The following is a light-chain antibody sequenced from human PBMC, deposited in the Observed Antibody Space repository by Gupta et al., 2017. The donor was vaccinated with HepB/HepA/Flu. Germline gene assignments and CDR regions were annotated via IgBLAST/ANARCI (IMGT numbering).Light chain of an antibody. CDR1: RTVLYSSTTKNY. CDR3: QQYHSIPLT. J-gene: IGKJ4*01. V-gene: IGKV4-1*01. Sequence: DIVMTPSPDSLAVSLGERAHINCKSSRTVLYSSTTKNYLAWHQQKPGQPPKVLIYWASTRESGVPDRFSGSGSGTDFTLTISSLQAEDVAVYYCQQYHSIPLTFGGGTKVELK. CDR2: WAS.